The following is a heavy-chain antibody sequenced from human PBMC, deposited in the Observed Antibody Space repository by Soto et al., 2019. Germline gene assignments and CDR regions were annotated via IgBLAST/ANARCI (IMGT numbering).Heavy chain of an antibody. CDR3: ARDPCSNGVCYSFEY. CDR2: ISHDGSNT. J-gene: IGHJ4*02. V-gene: IGHV3-30*04. CDR1: GFAFSRSS. D-gene: IGHD2-8*01. Sequence: PGGSLRLSCAASGFAFSRSSMHWVRQAPGKGLEWVAFISHDGSNTDYAGSVRGRFSISRDNSENTLYLQMNSLRVEDAAVYYCARDPCSNGVCYSFEYWGQGTLVTVSS.